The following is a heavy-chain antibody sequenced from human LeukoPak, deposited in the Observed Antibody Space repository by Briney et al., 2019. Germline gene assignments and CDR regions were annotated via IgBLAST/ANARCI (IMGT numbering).Heavy chain of an antibody. D-gene: IGHD4-11*01. V-gene: IGHV3-11*01. J-gene: IGHJ6*03. CDR3: ARVYSNYDRTYYMDV. Sequence: GGSLRLSCAASGFTFSDYYMSWIRQAPGKGLEWVSYISSSGSTIYYADSVKGRFTISRDNAKNSLYLQMNSLRAEDTAVYYCARVYSNYDRTYYMDVWGKGTTVTVSS. CDR1: GFTFSDYY. CDR2: ISSSGSTI.